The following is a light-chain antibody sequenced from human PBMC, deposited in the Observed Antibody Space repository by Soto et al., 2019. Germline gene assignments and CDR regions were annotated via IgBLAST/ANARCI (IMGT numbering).Light chain of an antibody. CDR3: CSFTTTSTHV. CDR2: EVN. V-gene: IGLV2-14*01. Sequence: QSALTQPPSLSGSPGQSITISCTGTSSDIGAYDYVSWFQQHPGKAPKLMISEVNNRPSGVSNRFSGSKSGNTASLTISGLQVEDEAEYFCCSFTTTSTHVFGTGTKLTVL. CDR1: SSDIGAYDY. J-gene: IGLJ1*01.